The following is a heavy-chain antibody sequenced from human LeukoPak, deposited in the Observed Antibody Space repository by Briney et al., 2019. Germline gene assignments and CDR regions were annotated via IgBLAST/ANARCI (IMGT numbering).Heavy chain of an antibody. D-gene: IGHD5-18*01. Sequence: ASVKVSCKASGYTFTSYYVHWVRQAPGQGLEWMTRINPNGGSTRYAQRFQGRVTMTRDTSTSTVYMELSSLRSEDTAVYFCAREQVGGYSYGLDYWGQGTLVTASS. V-gene: IGHV1-46*01. CDR2: INPNGGST. CDR3: AREQVGGYSYGLDY. CDR1: GYTFTSYY. J-gene: IGHJ4*02.